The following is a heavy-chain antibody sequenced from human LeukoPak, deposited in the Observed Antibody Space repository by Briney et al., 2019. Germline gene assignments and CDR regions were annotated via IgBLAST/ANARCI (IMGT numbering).Heavy chain of an antibody. Sequence: PGGSLRLPCAASGFTFRSYGMHWVRQAPGKGLEWVAVISYDGSNKYYADSVKGRFTISRDNSKNTLYLQMDSLRAEDTAVYYCAKDSGRYSSREQFDYWGQGTLVTVSS. D-gene: IGHD6-13*01. CDR3: AKDSGRYSSREQFDY. V-gene: IGHV3-30*18. CDR2: ISYDGSNK. J-gene: IGHJ4*02. CDR1: GFTFRSYG.